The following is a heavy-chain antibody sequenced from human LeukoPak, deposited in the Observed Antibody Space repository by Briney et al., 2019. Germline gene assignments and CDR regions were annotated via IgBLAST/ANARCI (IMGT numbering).Heavy chain of an antibody. D-gene: IGHD1-26*01. CDR3: ARHQWVPAFDI. Sequence: NTSETLCLTCTVSGGSISSYYWSWIRQPPGKGLEWIGYMHYSGSTNYNPSLKSRVTISIDTSKNQFSLKLSSVTAADTAVYYCARHQWVPAFDIWGQGTMVTVSS. CDR2: MHYSGST. V-gene: IGHV4-59*08. J-gene: IGHJ3*02. CDR1: GGSISSYY.